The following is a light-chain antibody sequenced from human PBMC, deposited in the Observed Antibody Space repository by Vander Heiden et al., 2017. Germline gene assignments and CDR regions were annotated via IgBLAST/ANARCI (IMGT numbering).Light chain of an antibody. Sequence: SELTQSPSVSVSPGQTTSIACSGDKVGNKYVSWYQKKPGQSPVLLIYQDKNRPSGIPERFSATNSGNTATLTISGSQAIDEADYYCLTWDTSTAVFGGGTKLTVL. V-gene: IGLV3-1*01. J-gene: IGLJ2*01. CDR3: LTWDTSTAV. CDR1: KVGNKY. CDR2: QDK.